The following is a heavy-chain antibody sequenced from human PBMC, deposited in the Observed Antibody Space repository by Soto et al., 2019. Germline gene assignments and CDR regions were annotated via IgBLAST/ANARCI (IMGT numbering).Heavy chain of an antibody. CDR3: TAGPYDSGGVDN. Sequence: EVQLVESGGGLVKPGGSLKLSCAASGFTFSNAWMNWVRQAPGKGLEWVGRIKSKGHGGTTDYAAPVKGRFTISRDDSENMLYLQMNSLKTEDTAVYYCTAGPYDSGGVDNWGQGTLVTVSS. J-gene: IGHJ4*02. D-gene: IGHD3-22*01. V-gene: IGHV3-15*07. CDR1: GFTFSNAW. CDR2: IKSKGHGGTT.